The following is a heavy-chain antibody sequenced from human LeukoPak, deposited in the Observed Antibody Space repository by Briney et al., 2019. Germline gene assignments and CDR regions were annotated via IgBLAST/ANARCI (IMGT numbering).Heavy chain of an antibody. CDR1: GFTFSSYS. Sequence: GGSLRLSCAASGFTFSSYSMNWVRQAPGKGLEWVSSISSSSSCIYYADSVKGRFTISRDNAKNSLYLQMNSLRAEDTAVYYCARGCSSTSCYVLGSSSTYDFDYWGQGTLVTVSS. V-gene: IGHV3-21*01. J-gene: IGHJ4*02. D-gene: IGHD2-2*01. CDR3: ARGCSSTSCYVLGSSSTYDFDY. CDR2: ISSSSSCI.